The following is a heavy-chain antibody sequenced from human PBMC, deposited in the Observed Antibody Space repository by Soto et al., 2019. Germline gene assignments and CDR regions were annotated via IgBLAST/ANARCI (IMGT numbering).Heavy chain of an antibody. D-gene: IGHD2-15*01. CDR1: GFSLSTRGMC. Sequence: SGPTLVNPTQTLTLTCTFSGFSLSTRGMCVSWVRQPPGKALEWLALIDWDGDKYYSTSLRTRLTISKDTSENQVVLTMTNMDPVDTATYYCARIKDCRREDGVDWFDPWGQGTLVTVSS. J-gene: IGHJ5*02. CDR3: ARIKDCRREDGVDWFDP. V-gene: IGHV2-70*20. CDR2: IDWDGDK.